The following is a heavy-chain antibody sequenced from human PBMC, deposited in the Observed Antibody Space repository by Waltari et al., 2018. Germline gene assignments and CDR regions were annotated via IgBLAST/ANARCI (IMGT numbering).Heavy chain of an antibody. V-gene: IGHV4-38-2*02. J-gene: IGHJ2*01. CDR2: IYHSGST. Sequence: QVQLQESGPGLVKPSETLSLTCAVSGYSISSGYYWGWIRQPPGKGLEWIGSIYHSGSTYYNPSLKSRVTISVDTSKNQFSLKLSSVTAADTAVYYCARDGGFPLSWYFDLWGRGTLVTVSS. D-gene: IGHD3-16*01. CDR1: GYSISSGYY. CDR3: ARDGGFPLSWYFDL.